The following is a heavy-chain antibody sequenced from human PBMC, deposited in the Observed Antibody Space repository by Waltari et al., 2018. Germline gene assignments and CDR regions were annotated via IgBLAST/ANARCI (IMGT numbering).Heavy chain of an antibody. Sequence: QVQLQESGPGLVKPSETLSLTCTVSGGSISSYYWSWIRQPPGKGQEWIGYIYYSGSTNYNPSLKSRVTISVDTSKNQFSLKLSSVTAADTAVYYCARDRRSSPYYYYGMDVWGQGTTVTVSS. D-gene: IGHD6-6*01. CDR1: GGSISSYY. V-gene: IGHV4-59*01. CDR3: ARDRRSSPYYYYGMDV. CDR2: IYYSGST. J-gene: IGHJ6*02.